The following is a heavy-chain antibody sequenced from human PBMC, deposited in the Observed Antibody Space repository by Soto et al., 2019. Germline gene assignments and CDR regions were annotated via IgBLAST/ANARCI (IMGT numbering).Heavy chain of an antibody. CDR1: GYSFTSYW. Sequence: GESLKISCKGSGYSFTSYWIGWVRQMPGKGLEWMGIIYPGDSDTRYSPSFQGQVTISADKSISTAYLQWSSLKASDTAMYYCASRTAIWVGESRHDAFDIWGQGTMVTVSS. CDR2: IYPGDSDT. V-gene: IGHV5-51*01. CDR3: ASRTAIWVGESRHDAFDI. D-gene: IGHD3-10*01. J-gene: IGHJ3*02.